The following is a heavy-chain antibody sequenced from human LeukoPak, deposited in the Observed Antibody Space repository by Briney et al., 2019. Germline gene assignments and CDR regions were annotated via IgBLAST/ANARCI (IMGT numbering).Heavy chain of an antibody. CDR1: GGTFSSYA. J-gene: IGHJ5*02. Sequence: EASVKVSCKASGGTFSSYAISWERQAPGQGLEWMGGIIPIFGTANYALKFQGRVTITADKSTSTAYMELSSLRSEDTAVYYCARSGGSANWFDPWGQGTLVTVSS. CDR3: ARSGGSANWFDP. D-gene: IGHD2-15*01. CDR2: IIPIFGTA. V-gene: IGHV1-69*06.